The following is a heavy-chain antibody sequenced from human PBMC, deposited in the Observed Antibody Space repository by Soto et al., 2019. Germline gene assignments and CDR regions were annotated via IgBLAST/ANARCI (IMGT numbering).Heavy chain of an antibody. D-gene: IGHD2-2*01. CDR2: ISGSGDSA. CDR1: GFTFSNYA. J-gene: IGHJ4*02. V-gene: IGHV3-23*01. CDR3: AKLGRYCSTFSCYVDY. Sequence: EVQLLESGGGLVQPWGSLRLSCAASGFTFSNYAMSWVRQAPGKGLEWVSLISGSGDSAYYADSVKGRFTISGDSSKNTLFLQMNRLRAEDTAVYFCAKLGRYCSTFSCYVDYWGQGTLVTVSS.